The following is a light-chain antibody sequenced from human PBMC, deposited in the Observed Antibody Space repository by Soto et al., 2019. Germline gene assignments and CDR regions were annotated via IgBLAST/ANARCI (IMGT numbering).Light chain of an antibody. V-gene: IGLV1-47*01. J-gene: IGLJ2*01. CDR2: RNN. CDR1: SSNIGSNY. Sequence: QSVLTQPPSASGTPGQRVTISCSGSSSNIGSNYVYWYQQLPGTAPKLLIFRNNQRPPGVPDRFSGSKSGTSASLAISGLRYEDEADYYCAAWDDSLSGYVVFGGGTKLTVL. CDR3: AAWDDSLSGYVV.